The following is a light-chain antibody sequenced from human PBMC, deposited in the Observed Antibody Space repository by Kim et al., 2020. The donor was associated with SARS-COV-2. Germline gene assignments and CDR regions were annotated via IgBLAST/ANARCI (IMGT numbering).Light chain of an antibody. V-gene: IGKV1-12*01. CDR3: HQAASFPVT. J-gene: IGKJ3*01. CDR1: QGISRW. Sequence: DIQMTQSSSSVSASVGDTVTITCRASQGISRWLAWYQQKPGKAPKLMIYAASILQSGVPSRFSGSGSGTDFALTISSLQSEDFATYYSHQAASFPVTFGAGTKVDI. CDR2: AAS.